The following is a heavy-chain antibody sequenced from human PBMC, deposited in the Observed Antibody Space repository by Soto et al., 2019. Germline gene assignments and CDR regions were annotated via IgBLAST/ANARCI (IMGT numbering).Heavy chain of an antibody. CDR1: GGTFSSYA. CDR3: ARGYDSSGYEPADRTQSRGPFDY. D-gene: IGHD3-22*01. V-gene: IGHV1-69*12. J-gene: IGHJ4*02. Sequence: QVQLVQSGAEVKKPGSSVKVSCKASGGTFSSYAISWVRQAPGQGLEWMGGSIPIFGTANSAQKVQGRVTIDAEESTSTAYMELSSLRSEDTAVYYCARGYDSSGYEPADRTQSRGPFDYWGQGTLVTVSS. CDR2: SIPIFGTA.